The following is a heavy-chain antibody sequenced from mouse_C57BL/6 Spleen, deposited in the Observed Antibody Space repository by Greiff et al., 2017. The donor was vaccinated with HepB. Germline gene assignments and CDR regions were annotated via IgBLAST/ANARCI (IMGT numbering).Heavy chain of an antibody. V-gene: IGHV1-64*01. CDR1: GYTFTSYW. CDR3: ARGGSSGYYYAMDY. D-gene: IGHD3-2*02. CDR2: IHPNSGST. Sequence: VKLMESGAELVKPGASVKLSCKASGYTFTSYWMHWVKQRPGQGLEWIGMIHPNSGSTNYNEKFKSKATLTVDKSSSTAYMQLSSLTSEDSAVYYCARGGSSGYYYAMDYWGQGTSVTVSS. J-gene: IGHJ4*01.